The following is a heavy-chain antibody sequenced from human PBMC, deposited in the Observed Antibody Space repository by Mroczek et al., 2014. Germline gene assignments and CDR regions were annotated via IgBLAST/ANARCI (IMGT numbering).Heavy chain of an antibody. Sequence: QVQLQQWGPGLVKPSETLSLTCTVSGGSISSYYWSWIRQPPGKGLEWIGYIYYSGSTNYNPSLKSRVTISVDTSKNQFSLKLSSVTAADTAVYYCARSFKDGGNLDYWGQGTLVTVSS. CDR2: IYYSGST. J-gene: IGHJ4*02. D-gene: IGHD4-23*01. V-gene: IGHV4-59*01. CDR1: GGSISSYY. CDR3: ARSFKDGGNLDY.